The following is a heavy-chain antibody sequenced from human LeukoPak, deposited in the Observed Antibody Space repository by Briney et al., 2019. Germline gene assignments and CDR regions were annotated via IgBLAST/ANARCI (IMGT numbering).Heavy chain of an antibody. J-gene: IGHJ5*02. CDR3: ARDLSSIAARRSWFDP. D-gene: IGHD6-6*01. V-gene: IGHV3-33*01. Sequence: PGGSLRLSCAASGFTFSSYGMHWVRQAPGKGLEWVAVIWYDGNKKYYADSVKGRLTISRDNSKNTLYLQMNSLRADDTAVYYCARDLSSIAARRSWFDPWGQGTLVTVSS. CDR2: IWYDGNKK. CDR1: GFTFSSYG.